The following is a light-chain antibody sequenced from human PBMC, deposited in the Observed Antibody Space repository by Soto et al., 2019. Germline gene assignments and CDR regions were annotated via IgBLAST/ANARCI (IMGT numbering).Light chain of an antibody. CDR3: LEYSKWPLFT. V-gene: IGKV3-15*01. Sequence: EIVVTQSPGILSVSPGDRATLSCRASQSVGRNLAWYQQKPGQAPTLLIYAASTRATGLPARFSGSGSGTYFTLTISSLQSEDFAVYYCLEYSKWPLFTFGPGTRVDIK. J-gene: IGKJ3*01. CDR1: QSVGRN. CDR2: AAS.